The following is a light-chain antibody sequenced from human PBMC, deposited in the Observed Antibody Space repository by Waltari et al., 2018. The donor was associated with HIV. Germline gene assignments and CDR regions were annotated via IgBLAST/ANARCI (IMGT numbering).Light chain of an antibody. V-gene: IGLV2-14*01. J-gene: IGLJ1*01. CDR3: SSYASSSTPYV. CDR1: SSDGGGYNY. CDR2: EVS. Sequence: QSALTQPASVSGSPGQSITISCTGTSSDGGGYNYVSWYQQHPGKAPKLMIYEVSNRPSGVSHRFSGSKSGNTASLTISGLQAEDEADYYCSSYASSSTPYVFGTGTKVTVL.